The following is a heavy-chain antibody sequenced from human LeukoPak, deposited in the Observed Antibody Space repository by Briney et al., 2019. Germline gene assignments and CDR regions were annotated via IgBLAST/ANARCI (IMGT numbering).Heavy chain of an antibody. CDR2: IWYDGSNK. CDR3: ARDELGYCSSTSCYRNYYYGMDV. Sequence: GGSLRLSCAASGFTFSSYGMHWVRQAPGKGLEWVAVIWYDGSNKYYADSVKGRFTISRDNSKNTLYLQMNSLRAEDTAVYYCARDELGYCSSTSCYRNYYYGMDVWGKGTTVTVSS. J-gene: IGHJ6*04. CDR1: GFTFSSYG. V-gene: IGHV3-33*01. D-gene: IGHD2-2*02.